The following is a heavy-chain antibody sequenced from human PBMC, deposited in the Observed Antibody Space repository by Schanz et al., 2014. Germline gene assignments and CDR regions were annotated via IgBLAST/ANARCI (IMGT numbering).Heavy chain of an antibody. Sequence: EVQLVESGGGLVQPGGSLRLSCAASGFTFSTYWMSWVRQAPGKGLEWVSSISRSSSSIYYADSVKGRFTISRDNAKNSLYLQMHSLRAEDTAVYYCARGRSLGWCDYWGQGTLVTVSS. J-gene: IGHJ4*02. CDR1: GFTFSTYW. CDR2: ISRSSSSI. CDR3: ARGRSLGWCDY. D-gene: IGHD2-21*01. V-gene: IGHV3-21*01.